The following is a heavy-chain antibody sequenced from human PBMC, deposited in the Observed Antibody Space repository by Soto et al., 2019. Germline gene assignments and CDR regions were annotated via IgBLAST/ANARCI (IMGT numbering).Heavy chain of an antibody. CDR3: ARDQVGATADY. CDR2: ISAYNGNR. J-gene: IGHJ4*02. V-gene: IGHV1-18*01. CDR1: GYTFTSYG. Sequence: QIQLVQSGAEVKKPGASVKVSCKASGYTFTSYGISWVRQAPGQGLEWMGWISAYNGNRNYAQKVQGRVTMTTDTSTNTAYMEVGSLRSDDTAVYDCARDQVGATADYWGQGTLVTVSS. D-gene: IGHD1-26*01.